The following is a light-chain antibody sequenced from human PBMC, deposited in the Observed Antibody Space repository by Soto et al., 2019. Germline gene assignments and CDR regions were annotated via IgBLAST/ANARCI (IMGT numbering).Light chain of an antibody. V-gene: IGLV1-40*01. Sequence: QSVLTQPPSVSGAPGQRVTISCTGSSSNIGADFDVHWYQHLPGTAPKLLISHNNNRPSGVSDRFSGSKSGNTASLTVSGLQAEDEADYYCSSYTGGNPSYVFGTGTKLTVL. CDR2: HNN. J-gene: IGLJ1*01. CDR3: SSYTGGNPSYV. CDR1: SSNIGADFD.